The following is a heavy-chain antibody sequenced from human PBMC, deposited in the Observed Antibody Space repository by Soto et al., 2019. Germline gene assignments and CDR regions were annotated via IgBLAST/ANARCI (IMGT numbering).Heavy chain of an antibody. J-gene: IGHJ6*03. V-gene: IGHV3-15*01. D-gene: IGHD1-7*01. CDR3: TTLGTTYYYYYYMDV. CDR2: IKSKTDGGTT. CDR1: GFTFSNAW. Sequence: GGSLRLSCAASGFTFSNAWMSWVRQAPGKGLEWVGRIKSKTDGGTTDYAAPVKGRFTISRDDSKNTLYLQMNSLKTEDTAVHYCTTLGTTYYYYYYMDVWGKGTTVTVSS.